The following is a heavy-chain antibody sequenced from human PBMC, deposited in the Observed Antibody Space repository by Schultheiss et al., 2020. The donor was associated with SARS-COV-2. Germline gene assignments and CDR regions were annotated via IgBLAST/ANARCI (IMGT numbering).Heavy chain of an antibody. J-gene: IGHJ6*02. CDR3: ARSDYYYAMDV. CDR1: GGSISSGRYY. Sequence: SETLSLTCTVSGGSISSGRYYWSWIRQPAGKGLEWIGSIYYSGSTNYNPSLKSRVTMSVDTSKNQFSLKLSSVTAADTAVYSCARSDYYYAMDVWGQGTTVTVSS. V-gene: IGHV4-61*10. CDR2: IYYSGST.